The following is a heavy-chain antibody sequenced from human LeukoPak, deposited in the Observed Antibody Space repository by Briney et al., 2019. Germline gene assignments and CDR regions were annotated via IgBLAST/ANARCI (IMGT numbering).Heavy chain of an antibody. J-gene: IGHJ4*02. CDR3: ARSPGRLFDY. V-gene: IGHV4-59*01. CDR1: GGSNSSYY. CDR2: IYYSGST. Sequence: SETLSLTCTVSGGSNSSYYWSWIRQPPGKGLEWIGYIYYSGSTNYNPSLKSRVTISVDTSKNQFSLKLSSVTAADTAVYYCARSPGRLFDYWGQGTLVTVSS. D-gene: IGHD2-21*02.